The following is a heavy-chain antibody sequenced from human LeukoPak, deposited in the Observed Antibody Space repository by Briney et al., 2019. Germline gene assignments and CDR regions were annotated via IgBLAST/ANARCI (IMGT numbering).Heavy chain of an antibody. V-gene: IGHV4-34*01. D-gene: IGHD4-17*01. CDR3: ATGISYGAVSFDY. CDR2: INHSGST. CDR1: GGSFSGYY. Sequence: KPSETLSLTCAVYGGSFSGYYWSWIRQPPGKGLEWTGEINHSGSTNYNPSLKSRVTISVDTSKNQFSLKLSSVTAADTAVYYCATGISYGAVSFDYWGQGTLVTVSS. J-gene: IGHJ4*02.